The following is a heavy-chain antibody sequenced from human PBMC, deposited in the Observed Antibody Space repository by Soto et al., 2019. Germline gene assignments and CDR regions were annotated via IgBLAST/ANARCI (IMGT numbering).Heavy chain of an antibody. CDR2: IYYSGST. CDR3: ARESHYYDSRGFAP. Sequence: SETLSLTCTVSGGSISSYYWSWIRQPPGKGLEWIGYIYYSGSTNYNPSLKSRVTISVDTSKNQFSLKLSSVTAADTAVYYCARESHYYDSRGFAPWGQGTLVTVSS. V-gene: IGHV4-59*01. CDR1: GGSISSYY. J-gene: IGHJ5*02. D-gene: IGHD3-22*01.